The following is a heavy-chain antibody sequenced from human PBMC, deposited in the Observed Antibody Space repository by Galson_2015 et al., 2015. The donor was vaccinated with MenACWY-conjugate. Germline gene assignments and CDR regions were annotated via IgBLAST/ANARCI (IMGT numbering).Heavy chain of an antibody. V-gene: IGHV4-59*01. CDR1: GGSISRFS. CDR2: MYYSGSA. D-gene: IGHD2-8*01. Sequence: ETLSLPCTVSGGSISRFSWRWIRQFPGQGLEWIGYMYYSGSANYNPSLKSRVTISVDTSKNQFSLNLTSVTAADTAVYYCARGVNLASMAGYWGQGTLVTVSS. CDR3: ARGVNLASMAGY. J-gene: IGHJ4*02.